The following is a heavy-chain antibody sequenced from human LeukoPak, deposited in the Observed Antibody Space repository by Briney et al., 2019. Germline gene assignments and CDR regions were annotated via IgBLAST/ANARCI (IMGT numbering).Heavy chain of an antibody. CDR3: ARDIDGYNLDDAFDI. CDR2: IIPIFGTA. J-gene: IGHJ3*02. Sequence: GASVKVSCKASGYTFTSYYMHWVRQAPGQGLEWMGGIIPIFGTANYAQKFQGRVTITADESTSTAYMELSSLRSEDTAAYYCARDIDGYNLDDAFDIWGQGTMVTVSS. CDR1: GYTFTSYY. V-gene: IGHV1-69*13. D-gene: IGHD5-24*01.